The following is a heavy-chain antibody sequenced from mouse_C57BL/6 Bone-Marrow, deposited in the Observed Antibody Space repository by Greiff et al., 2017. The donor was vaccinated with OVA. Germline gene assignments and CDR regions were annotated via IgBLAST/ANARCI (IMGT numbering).Heavy chain of an antibody. CDR1: GFNIKNTY. V-gene: IGHV14-3*01. Sequence: VQLKQSVAELVRPGASVKLSCTASGFNIKNTYMHWVKQRPEQGLEWIGRIDPANGNTKYAPKFQGKATITADTSSNTAYLQLSSLTSEDTAIYYCAPYDYDRVYAMDYWGQGTSVTVSS. D-gene: IGHD2-4*01. CDR3: APYDYDRVYAMDY. CDR2: IDPANGNT. J-gene: IGHJ4*01.